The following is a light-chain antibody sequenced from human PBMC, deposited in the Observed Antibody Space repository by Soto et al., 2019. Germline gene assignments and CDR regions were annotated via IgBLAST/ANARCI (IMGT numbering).Light chain of an antibody. Sequence: DVQMTQSPSSLSAFVGDRVTITCRASQGIAPYLAWFQQKPGQVPKLLIYATSTLQSGVPSRFSGSGSGTDFTITINSLQPEDVGTYYCQKYNSAPLTFGGGTKVEIK. V-gene: IGKV1-27*01. CDR1: QGIAPY. J-gene: IGKJ4*01. CDR2: ATS. CDR3: QKYNSAPLT.